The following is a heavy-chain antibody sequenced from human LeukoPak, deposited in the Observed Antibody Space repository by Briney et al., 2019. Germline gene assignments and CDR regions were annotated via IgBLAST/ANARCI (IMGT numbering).Heavy chain of an antibody. CDR3: ARGKYYYDGSGYFLEYFQH. V-gene: IGHV4-34*01. D-gene: IGHD3-22*01. CDR1: GGSFSGYY. CDR2: INHSGST. Sequence: PSETLSLTCAVYGGSFSGYYWSWIRQPPGKGLEWIGEINHSGSTNYNPSLKSRVTISVDTSKNQFSLKLSSVTAADTAVYYCARGKYYYDGSGYFLEYFQHWGQGTLVTVSS. J-gene: IGHJ1*01.